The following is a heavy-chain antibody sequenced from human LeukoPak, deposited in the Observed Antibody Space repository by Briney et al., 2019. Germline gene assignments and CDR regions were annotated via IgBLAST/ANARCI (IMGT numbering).Heavy chain of an antibody. V-gene: IGHV1-2*02. CDR3: VRGGSTTSCYAY. D-gene: IGHD2-2*01. Sequence: ASVKVSCKASGYTFTDYYVHWVRQAPGQGLEWMGWINPKSGGTTYAQKFQGRVTMTGDTSISTAFMELSRLRSDDTAMYHCVRGGSTTSCYAYWGQGTLVTVSS. CDR2: INPKSGGT. CDR1: GYTFTDYY. J-gene: IGHJ4*02.